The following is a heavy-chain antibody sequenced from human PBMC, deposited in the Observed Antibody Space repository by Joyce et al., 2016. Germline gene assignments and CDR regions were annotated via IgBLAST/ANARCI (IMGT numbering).Heavy chain of an antibody. CDR3: ARVGYGDNSGNNFDF. CDR2: ISASGRSI. CDR1: ALTFGRYR. J-gene: IGHJ4*02. Sequence: EVHLMESGGGLVQPGGSLRLSCAASALTFGRYRMTWVRQAPGKGRDCVSYISASGRSIDYADSLRCRFTISRDNARNSLYLQMNSLRGDDTAVYFCARVGYGDNSGNNFDFWGQGTLVAVSS. V-gene: IGHV3-48*04. D-gene: IGHD5-24*01.